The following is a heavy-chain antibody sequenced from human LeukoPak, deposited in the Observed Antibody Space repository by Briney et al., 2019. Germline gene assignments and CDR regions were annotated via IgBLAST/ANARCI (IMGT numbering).Heavy chain of an antibody. CDR1: GFTFSSYA. D-gene: IGHD3/OR15-3a*01. Sequence: PGGSLRLSCSASGFTFSSYAMHWVRQAPGKGLEYVSAISSNGGSTYYADSVKGRFTISRDNSKNTLYLQMSSLRAEDTAVYYCVKPANGLVSYFDYWGQGTLVTASS. CDR3: VKPANGLVSYFDY. V-gene: IGHV3-64D*09. J-gene: IGHJ4*02. CDR2: ISSNGGST.